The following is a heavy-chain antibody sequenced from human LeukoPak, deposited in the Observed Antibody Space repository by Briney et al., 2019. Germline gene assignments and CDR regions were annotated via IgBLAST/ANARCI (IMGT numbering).Heavy chain of an antibody. CDR2: SRNKANSYVA. D-gene: IGHD6-13*01. Sequence: PGGSLRLSCAASGFTFSDHYMDWFRQAPGKGLQWVGRSRNKANSYVAEFAAPVKGRFTISRDDSKNSVSLQMDSLKTEDTAVYYCARELAAGPSDHWGQGTLVTVSS. V-gene: IGHV3-72*01. CDR1: GFTFSDHY. J-gene: IGHJ4*02. CDR3: ARELAAGPSDH.